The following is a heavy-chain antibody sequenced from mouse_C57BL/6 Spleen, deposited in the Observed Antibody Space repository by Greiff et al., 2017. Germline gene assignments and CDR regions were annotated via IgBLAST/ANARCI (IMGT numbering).Heavy chain of an antibody. CDR2: INPYNGDT. CDR3: ARLDYDAGYYFDY. Sequence: VQLQQSGPELVKPGASVKISCKASGYSFTGYFMNWVKQSHGQSLEWIGRINPYNGDTFYNQKFKGKATLTVDKSSSTAHMELLGLTSENFAVYDGARLDYDAGYYFDYWGQGTTLTVSS. V-gene: IGHV1-37*01. J-gene: IGHJ2*01. D-gene: IGHD2-4*01. CDR1: GYSFTGYF.